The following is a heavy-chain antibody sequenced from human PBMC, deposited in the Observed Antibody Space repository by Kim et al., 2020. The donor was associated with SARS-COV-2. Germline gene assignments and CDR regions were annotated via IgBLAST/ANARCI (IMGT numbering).Heavy chain of an antibody. V-gene: IGHV3-66*01. CDR3: AASLTLEYGFIFYYFMDV. CDR1: GFNVSNNY. Sequence: GGSLRLSCVASGFNVSNNYLSWVRQAPGKGLEWVSVLYSGGDTHYAESVEGRFTIYRDNSKNTLFLQMNTLSAEDTAVYFCAASLTLEYGFIFYYFMDVWGTGATVSVSS. CDR2: LYSGGDT. D-gene: IGHD3-10*01. J-gene: IGHJ6*03.